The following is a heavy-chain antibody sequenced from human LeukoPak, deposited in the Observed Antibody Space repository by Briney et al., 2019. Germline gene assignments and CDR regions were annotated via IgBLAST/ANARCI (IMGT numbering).Heavy chain of an antibody. CDR3: VRHLSDITSCPNY. Sequence: GESLKISCKGSGYSFISYWIAWVRQMPGKGLEWMGIIYPGDSDTRYSPSFQGQVTISADKSISTAYLQWNSLKASDTAIYYCVRHLSDITSCPNYWGPGTLITVAS. CDR2: IYPGDSDT. J-gene: IGHJ4*02. CDR1: GYSFISYW. V-gene: IGHV5-51*01. D-gene: IGHD2-2*01.